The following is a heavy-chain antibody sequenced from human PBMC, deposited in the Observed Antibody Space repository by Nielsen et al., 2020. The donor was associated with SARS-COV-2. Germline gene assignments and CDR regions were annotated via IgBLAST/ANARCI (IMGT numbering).Heavy chain of an antibody. V-gene: IGHV1-3*01. CDR1: GYTFTSYA. CDR2: INAGNGNT. J-gene: IGHJ6*02. Sequence: ASVKVSCKASGYTFTSYAMHWVRQAPGQRLEWMGWINAGNGNTKYSQKFQGRVTITRDTSASTAYMELSSVTAADTAVYYCARLRWELLRYYYYGMDVWSQGTTVTVSS. CDR3: ARLRWELLRYYYYGMDV. D-gene: IGHD1-26*01.